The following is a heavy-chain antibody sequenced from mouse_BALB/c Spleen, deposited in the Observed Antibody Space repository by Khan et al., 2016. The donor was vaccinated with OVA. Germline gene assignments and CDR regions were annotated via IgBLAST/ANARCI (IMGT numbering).Heavy chain of an antibody. CDR1: GFSISNYG. D-gene: IGHD1-3*01. Sequence: QVQLQQSGPGLVAPSQTLSITCTVSGFSISNYGVHWVRQPPGKGLEWLGVIWAGGSTNHTSALMSRLSISKDNSKNQVFLKMNSLQTDDTAMYYGARAFYNGAWFAYWGQGTLVTVSA. V-gene: IGHV2-9*02. CDR3: ARAFYNGAWFAY. CDR2: IWAGGST. J-gene: IGHJ3*01.